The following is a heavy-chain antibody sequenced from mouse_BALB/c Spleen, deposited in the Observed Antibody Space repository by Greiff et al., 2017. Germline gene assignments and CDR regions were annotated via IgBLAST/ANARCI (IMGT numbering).Heavy chain of an antibody. V-gene: IGHV5-6-5*01. CDR1: GFTFSSYA. J-gene: IGHJ2*01. CDR2: ISSGGST. CDR3: ARGPDYGNSFDY. D-gene: IGHD2-1*01. Sequence: EVQLVESGGGLVKPGGSLKLSCAASGFTFSSYAMSWVRQTPEKRLEWVASISSGGSTYYPDSVKGRFTISRDNARNILYLQMSSLRSEDTARYYCARGPDYGNSFDYWGQGTTLTVSS.